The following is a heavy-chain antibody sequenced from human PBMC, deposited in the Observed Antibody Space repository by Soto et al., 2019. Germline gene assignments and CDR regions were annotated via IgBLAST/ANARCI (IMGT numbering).Heavy chain of an antibody. V-gene: IGHV1-69*01. Sequence: QVQLVQSGAEVKKPGSSVRVSCKASGGINWVRQAPGHGLEWLGGFMPLFGTADYAQRFQGRVTITADELTTTSSMELRSLRSEDTAVYYCAKRAYCGGDCFAFDVWGQGTSVTVSS. D-gene: IGHD2-21*02. J-gene: IGHJ3*01. CDR2: FMPLFGTA. CDR3: AKRAYCGGDCFAFDV. CDR1: GG.